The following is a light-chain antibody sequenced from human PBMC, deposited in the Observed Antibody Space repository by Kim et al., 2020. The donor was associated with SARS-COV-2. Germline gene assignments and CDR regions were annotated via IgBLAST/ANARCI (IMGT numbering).Light chain of an antibody. Sequence: SRMISCSETSSDVGNYNYVSWDQQHPDKAPKLIIYGVNKRPSGVPDRFSGSKSGNTASLTVSGLQTDDEADYYCSSYAGNNNFVFGTGTKVTVL. V-gene: IGLV2-8*01. CDR1: SSDVGNYNY. CDR2: GVN. J-gene: IGLJ1*01. CDR3: SSYAGNNNFV.